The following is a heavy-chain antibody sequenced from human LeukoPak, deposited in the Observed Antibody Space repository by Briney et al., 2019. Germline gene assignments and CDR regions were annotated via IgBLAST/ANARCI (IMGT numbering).Heavy chain of an antibody. Sequence: ASVKVSCKASGYTFTGYYMHWVRQAPGQGLEWMGWINPNSGGTNYAQKFQGRVIMTRDTSISTAYMELSRLRSDDTAVYYCARNGGGHYDFWSNDYWGQGTLVTVSS. V-gene: IGHV1-2*02. CDR2: INPNSGGT. CDR3: ARNGGGHYDFWSNDY. CDR1: GYTFTGYY. D-gene: IGHD3-3*01. J-gene: IGHJ4*02.